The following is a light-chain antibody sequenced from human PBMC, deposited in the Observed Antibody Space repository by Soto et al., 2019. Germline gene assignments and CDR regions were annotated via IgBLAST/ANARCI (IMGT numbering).Light chain of an antibody. CDR2: GAS. CDR1: QSVSSN. Sequence: EIVMTHSPATLSVSPGERATLSCRASQSVSSNLAWYQQKPGQAPRLLIYGASTRATGIPARFSGSGSGTEFTLTISSLQSEGFAVYYCQQYNNWPPYTFGQGTKLEIK. J-gene: IGKJ2*01. CDR3: QQYNNWPPYT. V-gene: IGKV3-15*01.